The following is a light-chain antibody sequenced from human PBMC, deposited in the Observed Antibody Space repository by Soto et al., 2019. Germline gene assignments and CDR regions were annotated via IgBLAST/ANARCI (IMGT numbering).Light chain of an antibody. Sequence: QYVLTQPPSMSAAPGQRVTISCSGTSSNIGDNYVSWYRQLPGTAPELLIYDNYKRPSGIPDRFSGSKSGTSATLGITGLQTGDEADYYCGTWDTSLSNWVFGGGTKVTVL. CDR1: SSNIGDNY. J-gene: IGLJ3*02. CDR3: GTWDTSLSNWV. CDR2: DNY. V-gene: IGLV1-51*01.